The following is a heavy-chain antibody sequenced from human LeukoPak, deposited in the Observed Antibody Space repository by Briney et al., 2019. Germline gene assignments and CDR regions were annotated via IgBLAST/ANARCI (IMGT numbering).Heavy chain of an antibody. Sequence: GGSLRLSCAASGFTFSSYWMHWVRQAPGKGLVWVSRINSDGSSTSYADSVKGRFTISRDNSKSTLYVQLDSLTSDDTALYYCAKARGSGFQRGDAFDVWGQGTRVTVSS. CDR2: INSDGSST. V-gene: IGHV3-74*01. CDR1: GFTFSSYW. CDR3: AKARGSGFQRGDAFDV. D-gene: IGHD6-19*01. J-gene: IGHJ3*01.